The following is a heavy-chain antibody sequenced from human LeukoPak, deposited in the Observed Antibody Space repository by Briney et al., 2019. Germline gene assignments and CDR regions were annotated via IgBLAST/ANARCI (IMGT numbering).Heavy chain of an antibody. D-gene: IGHD2-21*02. V-gene: IGHV3-23*01. CDR1: GFTFSSYA. Sequence: GGSLRLSCAASGFTFSSYAMSWVRQAPGKGLEWVSAISGSGGSTYYADSVKGRFTISRDNSKNTLYLQMNSLRAEDTAVYYCAKSDCGGDCHLLDYWGQGTLVTVSS. J-gene: IGHJ4*02. CDR3: AKSDCGGDCHLLDY. CDR2: ISGSGGST.